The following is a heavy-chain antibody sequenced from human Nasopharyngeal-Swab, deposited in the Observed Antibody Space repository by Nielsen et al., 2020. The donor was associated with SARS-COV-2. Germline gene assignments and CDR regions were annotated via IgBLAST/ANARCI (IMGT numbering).Heavy chain of an antibody. CDR2: TYYRSKWYN. Sequence: WIRQSPSRGLEWLGRTYYRSKWYNDYAVSVKSRITINPDTSKNQFSLQLNSVTPEDTAVYYCAREPGGAAVGPLFDYWGQGTLVTVSS. D-gene: IGHD6-13*01. CDR3: AREPGGAAVGPLFDY. J-gene: IGHJ4*02. V-gene: IGHV6-1*01.